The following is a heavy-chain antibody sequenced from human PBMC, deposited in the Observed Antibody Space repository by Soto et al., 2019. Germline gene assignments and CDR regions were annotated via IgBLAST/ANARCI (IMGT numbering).Heavy chain of an antibody. Sequence: PGGSLRLSCAASGFTFSSYEMNWVRQAPGKGLEWVSYISSSGSTIYYADSVKGRFTISRDNAKNSLYLQMNSLRAEDTAVYYCARDRIVLMVYPNSYYYYGMDVWGQGTTVTVSS. J-gene: IGHJ6*02. D-gene: IGHD2-8*01. CDR3: ARDRIVLMVYPNSYYYYGMDV. CDR1: GFTFSSYE. V-gene: IGHV3-48*03. CDR2: ISSSGSTI.